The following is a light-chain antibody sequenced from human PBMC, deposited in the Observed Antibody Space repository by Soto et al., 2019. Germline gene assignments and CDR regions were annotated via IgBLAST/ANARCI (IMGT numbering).Light chain of an antibody. CDR1: QGIRND. CDR3: LQDYNYPWT. CDR2: AAS. V-gene: IGKV1-6*01. J-gene: IGKJ1*01. Sequence: AIQVTQSPSSLSASVGDRVTITCRASQGIRNDLGWYQQKPGEAPKLLIYAASNLQSGVPSRFSGSASGADFTLRISGLQPEDFATYYCLQDYNYPWTFGQGTKVEVK.